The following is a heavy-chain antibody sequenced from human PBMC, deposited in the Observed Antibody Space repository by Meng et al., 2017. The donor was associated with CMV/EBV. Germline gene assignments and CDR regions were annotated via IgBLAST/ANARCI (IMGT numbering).Heavy chain of an antibody. V-gene: IGHV3-11*01. Sequence: GESLKISCAASGFTFSDYYMSWIRQAPGKGLEWVSYISSSGSTIYYADSVKGRFTISGDNAKNSLYLQMNSLRAEDTAVYYCARGRRGYSGYDFYDYWGQGTLVTVSS. D-gene: IGHD5-12*01. CDR1: GFTFSDYY. CDR2: ISSSGSTI. J-gene: IGHJ4*02. CDR3: ARGRRGYSGYDFYDY.